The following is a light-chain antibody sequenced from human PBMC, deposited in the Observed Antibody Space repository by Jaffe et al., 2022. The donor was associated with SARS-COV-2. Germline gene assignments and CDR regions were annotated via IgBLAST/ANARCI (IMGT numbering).Light chain of an antibody. CDR2: AAS. V-gene: IGKV3-20*01. J-gene: IGKJ4*01. CDR3: QQYGSSPLT. CDR1: QSVSSSY. Sequence: EIMLTQSPGTLSLSPGERATLSCRASQSVSSSYLAWYQQKPGQAPRLLIYAASSRATGIPDRFSGSGSGTDFTLTISILEPEDFAVYYCQQYGSSPLTFGGGTKVEIK.